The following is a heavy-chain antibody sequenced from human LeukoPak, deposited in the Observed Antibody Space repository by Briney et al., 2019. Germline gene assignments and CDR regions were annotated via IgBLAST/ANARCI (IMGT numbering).Heavy chain of an antibody. CDR3: ATNSMLYAFDI. CDR2: FDPEDGET. V-gene: IGHV1-24*01. Sequence: ASVKVSCKVSGYTLTELSMHWVRQAPGKGLEWMGGFDPEDGETIYAQKFQGRVTMTEGTSTDTAYMELSSLRSEDTAVYYCATNSMLYAFDIWGQGTMVTASS. J-gene: IGHJ3*02. D-gene: IGHD2-8*01. CDR1: GYTLTELS.